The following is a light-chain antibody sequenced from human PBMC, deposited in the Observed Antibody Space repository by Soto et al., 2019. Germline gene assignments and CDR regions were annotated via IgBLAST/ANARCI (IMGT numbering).Light chain of an antibody. Sequence: DIQMTQSPSSLSASVGDRVTITCRASQGISNYLAWYQQKPGKVHKLLIYAASTLQSGVPYRFSGSGSGTDFTLTISSLQPEDVATYYCQKYNSAPPYTFGQGTKLEIK. J-gene: IGKJ2*01. CDR3: QKYNSAPPYT. CDR1: QGISNY. CDR2: AAS. V-gene: IGKV1-27*01.